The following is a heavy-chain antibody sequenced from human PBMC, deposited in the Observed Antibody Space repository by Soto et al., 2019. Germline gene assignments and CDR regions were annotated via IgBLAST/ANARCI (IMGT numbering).Heavy chain of an antibody. CDR1: GGSFSGYY. V-gene: IGHV4-34*01. CDR3: ARAWVLAPFHDFLTGYYRGYPRHWFDP. CDR2: INHSGST. J-gene: IGHJ5*02. D-gene: IGHD3-9*01. Sequence: SETLSLTCAVYGGSFSGYYWSWIRQPPGKGLEWIGEINHSGSTNYNPSLKSRVTISVDTSKNQFSLKLSSVTAADTAVYYCARAWVLAPFHDFLTGYYRGYPRHWFDPWGQGTLVTVSS.